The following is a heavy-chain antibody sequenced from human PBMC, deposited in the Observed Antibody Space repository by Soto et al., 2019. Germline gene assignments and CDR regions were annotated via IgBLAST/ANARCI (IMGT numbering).Heavy chain of an antibody. CDR2: ISSSGGNI. Sequence: GGSLRLSCAASGFTFNNYAMSWVRQAPGEGLEWVAGISSSGGNIYYADSVKERFTISRDNSKSTLYLQMNSLRAEDTAVYYCARDLEEGPAAGTGFDYWGQGTLVTVSS. V-gene: IGHV3-23*01. D-gene: IGHD6-13*01. J-gene: IGHJ4*02. CDR1: GFTFNNYA. CDR3: ARDLEEGPAAGTGFDY.